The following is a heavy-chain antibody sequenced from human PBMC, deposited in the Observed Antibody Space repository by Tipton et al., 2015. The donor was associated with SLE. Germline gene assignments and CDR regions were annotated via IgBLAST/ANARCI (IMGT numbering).Heavy chain of an antibody. V-gene: IGHV3-53*05. Sequence: GSLRLSCAASGFTVSSNYMSWVRQAPGKGLEWVSVIYSGGNTYYADSVKGRFTISRDNSKNTLYLQMNSLRAEDTAVYYCARGGYSGSYDAFDIWGQGTMVTVSS. CDR1: GFTVSSNY. CDR2: IYSGGNT. CDR3: ARGGYSGSYDAFDI. J-gene: IGHJ3*02. D-gene: IGHD1-26*01.